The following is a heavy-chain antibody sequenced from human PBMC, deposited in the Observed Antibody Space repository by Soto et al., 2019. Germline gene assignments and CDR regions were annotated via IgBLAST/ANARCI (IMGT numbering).Heavy chain of an antibody. CDR3: ARAFPDYDILTGYPEGGPYYYYYYGMDV. CDR2: IYYSGST. CDR1: GDSICSYY. V-gene: IGHV4-59*01. J-gene: IGHJ6*02. Sequence: NPSETLSLTCTVSGDSICSYYWSWIRQPPGKGLEWIGYIYYSGSTNYNPSLKSRVTISVDTSKNQFSLKLSSVTAADTAVYYCARAFPDYDILTGYPEGGPYYYYYYGMDVWGQGTTVTVSS. D-gene: IGHD3-9*01.